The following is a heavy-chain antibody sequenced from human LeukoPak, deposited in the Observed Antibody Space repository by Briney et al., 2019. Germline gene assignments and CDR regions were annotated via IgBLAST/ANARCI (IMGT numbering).Heavy chain of an antibody. CDR1: GFTFSSYS. V-gene: IGHV3-48*01. D-gene: IGHD3-22*01. Sequence: GGSLRLSCAASGFTFSSYSMNWVRQAPGKGLERVSYISSSSSTIYYADSVKGRFTISRDNAKNSLYLQMNSLRAEDTAVYYCARDGYDSSGYYPTSGMDVWGQGTTVTVSS. CDR3: ARDGYDSSGYYPTSGMDV. J-gene: IGHJ6*02. CDR2: ISSSSSTI.